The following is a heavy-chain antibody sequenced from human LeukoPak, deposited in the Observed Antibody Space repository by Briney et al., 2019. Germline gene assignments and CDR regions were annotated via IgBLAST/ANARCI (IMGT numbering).Heavy chain of an antibody. Sequence: GWSLRLSCAASGFTFRSHWMSWVRQAPGKGLEWVANINQDGSEKHYVDYVKGRFTISRDNSKNTLYLQMNSLRAEDTAVYYCAKEGVGVNYFDYWGQGTLVTVSS. CDR3: AKEGVGVNYFDY. D-gene: IGHD3-10*01. CDR1: GFTFRSHW. J-gene: IGHJ4*02. V-gene: IGHV3-7*01. CDR2: INQDGSEK.